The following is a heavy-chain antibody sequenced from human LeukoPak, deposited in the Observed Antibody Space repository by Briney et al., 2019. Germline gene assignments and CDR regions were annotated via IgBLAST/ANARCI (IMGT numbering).Heavy chain of an antibody. CDR2: ISSSSSYI. D-gene: IGHD6-19*01. Sequence: GGSLRLSCAASGFTFNRYSMNWVRQAPGKGLEWVSSISSSSSYIYYADSVKGRFTISRDNAKNSLYLQMNSLRAEDTAVYYCARVLSRSSGKISDYWGQGTLVTVSS. CDR3: ARVLSRSSGKISDY. CDR1: GFTFNRYS. J-gene: IGHJ4*02. V-gene: IGHV3-21*01.